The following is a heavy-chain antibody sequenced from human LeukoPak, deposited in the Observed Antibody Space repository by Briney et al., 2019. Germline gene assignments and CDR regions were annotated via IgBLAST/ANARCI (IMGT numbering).Heavy chain of an antibody. J-gene: IGHJ4*02. CDR2: IYHSGST. Sequence: PSETLSLTCAVSGYSISSGYYWGWIRQPPGKGLEWIGSIYHSGSTYYNPSLKSRVTISVDTSKKQFSLKLTSVTAADTAVYYCASPSVGAITGIDYWGQGILVTVSS. CDR1: GYSISSGYY. D-gene: IGHD1-26*01. CDR3: ASPSVGAITGIDY. V-gene: IGHV4-38-2*01.